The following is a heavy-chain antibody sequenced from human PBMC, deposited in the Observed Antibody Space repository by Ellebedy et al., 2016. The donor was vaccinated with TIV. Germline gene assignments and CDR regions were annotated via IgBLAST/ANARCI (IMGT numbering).Heavy chain of an antibody. CDR2: MNPNSGNT. D-gene: IGHD3-9*01. J-gene: IGHJ3*02. CDR3: ARVPKGDDDWAFDI. V-gene: IGHV1-8*01. CDR1: GYTFTSYD. Sequence: ASVKVSCXASGYTFTSYDINWVRQATGQGLEWMGWMNPNSGNTGYAQKFQGRVTMTRNTSISTAYMELSSLRSEDTAVYYCARVPKGDDDWAFDIWGQGTMVTVSS.